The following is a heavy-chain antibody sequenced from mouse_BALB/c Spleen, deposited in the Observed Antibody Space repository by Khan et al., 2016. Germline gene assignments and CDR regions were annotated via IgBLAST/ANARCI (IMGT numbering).Heavy chain of an antibody. J-gene: IGHJ4*01. CDR2: INPDSSTI. V-gene: IGHV4-1*02. CDR1: GFDFSRYW. CDR3: ARAGLWASMDY. D-gene: IGHD1-1*02. Sequence: EVKLLESGGGLVQPGGSLKLSCAASGFDFSRYWMNWVRQAPGMGLEWIGEINPDSSTINYTPSLKDKFIISRDNAKNTLYLQMSKVRSEDTALYYCARAGLWASMDYWGQGTSVTVSS.